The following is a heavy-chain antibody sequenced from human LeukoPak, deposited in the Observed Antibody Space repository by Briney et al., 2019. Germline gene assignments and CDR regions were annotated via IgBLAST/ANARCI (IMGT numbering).Heavy chain of an antibody. J-gene: IGHJ4*02. CDR2: IEGSSTTI. V-gene: IGHV3-48*03. Sequence: PGGSLRLSCAASGFTFSSYEMNWVRQGPGKGLEWVSYIEGSSTTIKYADSVKGRFTISRDNAKNSLSLQMNSLRVEDTAVYYCASSLSTGWGPIDDYWGQGTLVTVSS. D-gene: IGHD6-19*01. CDR3: ASSLSTGWGPIDDY. CDR1: GFTFSSYE.